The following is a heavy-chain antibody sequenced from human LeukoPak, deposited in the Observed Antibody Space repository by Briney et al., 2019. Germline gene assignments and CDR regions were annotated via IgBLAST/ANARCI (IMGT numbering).Heavy chain of an antibody. CDR3: ARTGLYCSSTSCIWFDP. D-gene: IGHD2-2*01. J-gene: IGHJ5*02. Sequence: PSETLSLTCTVSGGSISSYYWSWIRQPPGKGLEWIGYIYYSGSTNYNPSLKSRVTISVDTSKKQFSLKLSSVTAADTAVYYCARTGLYCSSTSCIWFDPWGQGTLVTVSS. CDR1: GGSISSYY. CDR2: IYYSGST. V-gene: IGHV4-59*01.